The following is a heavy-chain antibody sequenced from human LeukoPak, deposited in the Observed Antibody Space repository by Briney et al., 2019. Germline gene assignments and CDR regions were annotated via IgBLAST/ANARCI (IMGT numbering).Heavy chain of an antibody. J-gene: IGHJ4*02. V-gene: IGHV3-48*01. CDR3: AREFGS. CDR1: GFSFGSYA. CDR2: ISSSSTTI. Sequence: GGSLRLSCAASGFSFGSYAMSWVRQAPGKGLEWISYISSSSTTIYYADSVKGRFTISRDDAKNSLYLQMNSLRAEDTAVYYCAREFGSWGQGTLVTVSS.